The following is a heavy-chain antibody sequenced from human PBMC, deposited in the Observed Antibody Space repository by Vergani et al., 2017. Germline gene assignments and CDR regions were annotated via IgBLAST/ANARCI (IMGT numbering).Heavy chain of an antibody. V-gene: IGHV3-48*04. CDR1: GFTFSSYS. J-gene: IGHJ6*03. Sequence: EVQLVESGGGLVQPGGSLRLSCAASGFTFSSYSMNWVRQAPGKGLEWVSYISSSSSTIYYADSVKGRFTISRDNAKNSLYLQMNSLRAEDTAVYYCARELGSSGWYASYMDVWGKGTTVTVSS. D-gene: IGHD6-19*01. CDR2: ISSSSSTI. CDR3: ARELGSSGWYASYMDV.